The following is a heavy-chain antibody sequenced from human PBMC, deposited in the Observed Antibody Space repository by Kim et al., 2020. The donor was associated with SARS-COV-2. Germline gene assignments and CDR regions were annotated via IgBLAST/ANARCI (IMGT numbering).Heavy chain of an antibody. V-gene: IGHV3-15*01. CDR1: GFTFRNAW. Sequence: GGSLRLSCAASGFTFRNAWMSWVRQAPGKGLEWVGRIKSKTDGGTTDYAAPVKGRFTISRDDSKNTLYLQMNSLKTEDTAVYYCTSRAGAVVVPAAMSPSAYYYYGMDVWGQGTTVTVSS. CDR2: IKSKTDGGTT. J-gene: IGHJ6*02. CDR3: TSRAGAVVVPAAMSPSAYYYYGMDV. D-gene: IGHD2-2*01.